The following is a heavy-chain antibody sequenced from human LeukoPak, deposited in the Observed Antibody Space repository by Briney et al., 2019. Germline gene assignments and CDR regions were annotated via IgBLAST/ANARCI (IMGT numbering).Heavy chain of an antibody. V-gene: IGHV3-30-3*01. Sequence: GRSLRLSCAASGFTFSSYAMHWVRQAPGKGLEWVAVISYDGSNKYYADSVKGRFTISRDNSKSTLYLQMNSLRAEDTAVYYCARDEIAVAGTDSFDYWGQGTLVTVSS. J-gene: IGHJ4*02. CDR3: ARDEIAVAGTDSFDY. D-gene: IGHD6-19*01. CDR2: ISYDGSNK. CDR1: GFTFSSYA.